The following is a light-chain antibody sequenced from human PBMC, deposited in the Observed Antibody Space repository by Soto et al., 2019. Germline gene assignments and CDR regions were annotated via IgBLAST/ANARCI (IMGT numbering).Light chain of an antibody. CDR3: SSYAGTHIV. CDR1: SSDVGGYNY. J-gene: IGLJ1*01. V-gene: IGLV2-8*01. Sequence: QSALTQPPSASGSPGQSVTISCTGTSSDVGGYNYVSWYQRHPGKAPKLLIYDVTARPSGVPDRFSGSKSGNTASLTVSGLQAEDEADYYCSSYAGTHIVFGTGTKVTVL. CDR2: DVT.